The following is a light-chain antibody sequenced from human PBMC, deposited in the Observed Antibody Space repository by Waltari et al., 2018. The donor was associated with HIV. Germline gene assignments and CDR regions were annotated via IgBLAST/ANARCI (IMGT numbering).Light chain of an antibody. J-gene: IGKJ4*01. CDR1: QSVSSY. Sequence: EIVLTQSPATLSLSPGERATLSCRASQSVSSYLAWYQQKPGQAPRLLIYDASNRATGIPARFSGSGSGTDFTLTFSSLEPEDFAVYYCQQRSNWPPGRLTFGGGTKVEIK. CDR3: QQRSNWPPGRLT. CDR2: DAS. V-gene: IGKV3-11*01.